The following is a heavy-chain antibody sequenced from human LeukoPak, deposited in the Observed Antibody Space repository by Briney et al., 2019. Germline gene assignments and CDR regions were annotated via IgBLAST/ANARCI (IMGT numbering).Heavy chain of an antibody. Sequence: SETLSLTCTVSGGSISSYYWSWIRQPPGKGLEWIGYIDYSGSTTYNPSLKSRVTISVDTSKNTFSLKLSSVTAADTAVYYCARHLVPYGHDYWGQGTLVTVSS. CDR3: ARHLVPYGHDY. V-gene: IGHV4-59*08. CDR1: GGSISSYY. J-gene: IGHJ4*02. CDR2: IDYSGST. D-gene: IGHD2-8*01.